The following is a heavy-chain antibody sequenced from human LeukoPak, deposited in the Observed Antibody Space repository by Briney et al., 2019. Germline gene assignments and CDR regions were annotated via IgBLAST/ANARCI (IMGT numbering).Heavy chain of an antibody. CDR2: ISSSGSTI. J-gene: IGHJ4*02. D-gene: IGHD4-17*01. CDR3: ARESPIPTGY. Sequence: GGSLRLSCAASGFTFSSYEMNWVRQAPGKGLEWVSYISSSGSTIYYADSVKGRFTISRDNAKNSLYLQMNSLRAEDTAVYYCARESPIPTGYWSQGTLVTVSS. CDR1: GFTFSSYE. V-gene: IGHV3-48*03.